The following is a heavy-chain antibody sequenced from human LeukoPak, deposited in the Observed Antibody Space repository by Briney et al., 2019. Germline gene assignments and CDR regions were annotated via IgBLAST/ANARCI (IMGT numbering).Heavy chain of an antibody. J-gene: IGHJ4*02. Sequence: GGSLRLSCAASGFTFSSYSMNWVRQAPGKGLEWVSYISSSSSTIYYADSVKGRFTISRDNAKNSLYLQMNSLRAEDTAVYYCARGVLWFGELMKTIDYWGQGTLVTVSS. CDR1: GFTFSSYS. CDR2: ISSSSSTI. V-gene: IGHV3-48*04. CDR3: ARGVLWFGELMKTIDY. D-gene: IGHD3-10*01.